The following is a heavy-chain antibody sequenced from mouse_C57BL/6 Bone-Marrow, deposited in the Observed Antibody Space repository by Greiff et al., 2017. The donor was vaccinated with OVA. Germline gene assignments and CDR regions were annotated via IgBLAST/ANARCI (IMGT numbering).Heavy chain of an antibody. D-gene: IGHD6-2*01. CDR1: GYTFTSYW. CDR3: ARSNLVGAMDY. Sequence: VQLQQPGTELVKPGASVKLSCKASGYTFTSYWMPWVNQRPGQGLEWIGNINPSNGGTYYNEKFKSKATLTVDKSSSTAYMQLSSLTSEDSAVYYCARSNLVGAMDYWGQGTSVTVSS. CDR2: INPSNGGT. V-gene: IGHV1-53*01. J-gene: IGHJ4*01.